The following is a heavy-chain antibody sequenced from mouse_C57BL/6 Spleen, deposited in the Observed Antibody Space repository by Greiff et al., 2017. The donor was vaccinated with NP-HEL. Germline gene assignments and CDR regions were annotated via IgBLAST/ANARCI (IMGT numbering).Heavy chain of an antibody. V-gene: IGHV1-64*01. CDR3: ARSTSNYDYWFAY. CDR1: GYTFTSYW. J-gene: IGHJ3*01. Sequence: QVQLQQPGAELVKPGASVKLSCKASGYTFTSYWMHWVKQRPGQGLEWIGMIHPNSGSTNYNEKFKSKATLTVDKSSSTAYMQLSSLTSEDSAVYYCARSTSNYDYWFAYWGQGTLVTVSA. D-gene: IGHD2-5*01. CDR2: IHPNSGST.